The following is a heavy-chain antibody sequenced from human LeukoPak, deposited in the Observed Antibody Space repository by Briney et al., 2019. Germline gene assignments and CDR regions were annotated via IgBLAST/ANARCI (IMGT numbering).Heavy chain of an antibody. J-gene: IGHJ4*02. CDR3: ARGYCTNGVCRTFDI. D-gene: IGHD2-8*01. CDR1: GYTFTDYF. Sequence: GASVKVSCKASGYTFTDYFIHWVRQAPGQGLEWMGITSPNGGTTNYAQKFQDRVTMTRDTSTSTVYMELSSLRSEDTAVYYCARGYCTNGVCRTFDIWGQGTLVTVSS. V-gene: IGHV1-46*01. CDR2: TSPNGGTT.